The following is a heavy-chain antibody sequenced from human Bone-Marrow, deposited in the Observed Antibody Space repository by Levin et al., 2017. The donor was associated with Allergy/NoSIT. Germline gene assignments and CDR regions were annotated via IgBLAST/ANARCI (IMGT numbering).Heavy chain of an antibody. V-gene: IGHV4-59*01. CDR2: IYSSGGT. CDR1: GHSIRSYY. Sequence: PSETLSLTCTVSGHSIRSYYWSWIRQPPGKGLEWIGYIYSSGGTNYNPSLKSRVTISVDTSKNQFSMRLSSVTAADTAVYYCAGEGGDGMVHLDYWGQGTLVTVSS. CDR3: AGEGGDGMVHLDY. D-gene: IGHD3-10*01. J-gene: IGHJ4*02.